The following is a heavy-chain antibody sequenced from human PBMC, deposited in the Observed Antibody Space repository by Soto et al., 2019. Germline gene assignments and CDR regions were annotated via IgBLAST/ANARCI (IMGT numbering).Heavy chain of an antibody. CDR2: ISGSGGST. Sequence: GGSLRLSCAASGFTFSSYAMSWVRQAPGKGLEWVSAISGSGGSTYYADSVKGRFTISRDNSKNTLYLQMNSLRAEDTAVYYCAKGPPPHVVPAAMPPQFYYYYYMDVWGKGTTVTVSS. J-gene: IGHJ6*03. CDR1: GFTFSSYA. CDR3: AKGPPPHVVPAAMPPQFYYYYYMDV. D-gene: IGHD2-2*01. V-gene: IGHV3-23*01.